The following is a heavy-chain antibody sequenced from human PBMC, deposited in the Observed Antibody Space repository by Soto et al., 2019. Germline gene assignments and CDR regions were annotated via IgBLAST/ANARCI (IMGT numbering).Heavy chain of an antibody. J-gene: IGHJ3*02. CDR3: ARESSEGDAFDI. V-gene: IGHV1-46*01. CDR2: INPSGGST. CDR1: GYTFTSYY. Sequence: QVQLVQSGAEVKKPGASVKVSCKASGYTFTSYYMHWVRQAPGQGLEWMGIINPSGGSTSYAQKFQGRVTMTRDTATSTGYMELSRLRSEDTAVYYCARESSEGDAFDIWGQGTMVTVSS.